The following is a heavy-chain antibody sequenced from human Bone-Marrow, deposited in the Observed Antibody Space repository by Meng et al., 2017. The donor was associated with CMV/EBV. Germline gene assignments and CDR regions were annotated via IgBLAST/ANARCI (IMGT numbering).Heavy chain of an antibody. V-gene: IGHV3-21*01. CDR2: ISSSSYR. J-gene: IGHJ3*02. CDR1: GFTFSSYA. Sequence: ETLSLTCAASGFTFSSYAMNWVRQAPGKGLEWVSSISSSSYRYYADSVRGRFTISRDNAKNSLSLQMNSLRAEDTAVYYCARDYWSGTFDIWGQGTMVTVSS. D-gene: IGHD1-26*01. CDR3: ARDYWSGTFDI.